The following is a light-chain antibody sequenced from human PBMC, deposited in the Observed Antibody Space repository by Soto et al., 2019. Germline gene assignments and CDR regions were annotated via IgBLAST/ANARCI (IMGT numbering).Light chain of an antibody. CDR3: QQDGSSPRT. CDR1: QSVISRY. J-gene: IGKJ1*01. CDR2: GAS. V-gene: IGKV3-20*01. Sequence: EIVLTQSPGTLSLSPGERVTLSCRASQSVISRYFAWYQQTPGQAPRLLIYGASSRATGIPDRFSGSGSGTDFTLTISRLEPEDFAVYYCQQDGSSPRTFGQGTKVDIK.